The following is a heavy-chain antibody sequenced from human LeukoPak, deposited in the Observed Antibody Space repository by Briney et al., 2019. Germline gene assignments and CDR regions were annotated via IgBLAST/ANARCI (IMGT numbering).Heavy chain of an antibody. D-gene: IGHD4-23*01. Sequence: GESLKTSCKTSGYSFTSYWITWVRQMPGKGLEWMGIIYPDDSDTTYSPSFQGQVTISADKSINTAYLQWSSLKASDTAMYYCARRDYGAKHFDYWGQGTLVTVSS. CDR2: IYPDDSDT. V-gene: IGHV5-51*01. CDR1: GYSFTSYW. CDR3: ARRDYGAKHFDY. J-gene: IGHJ4*02.